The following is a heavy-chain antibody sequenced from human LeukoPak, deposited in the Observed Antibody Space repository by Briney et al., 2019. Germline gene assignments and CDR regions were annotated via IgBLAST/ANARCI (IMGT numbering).Heavy chain of an antibody. CDR2: IRTKANNYAT. CDR3: SRHEALPGDY. J-gene: IGHJ4*02. D-gene: IGHD2-21*02. CDR1: GFTFSGST. Sequence: GGSLKLSCAASGFTFSGSTVHWVRQASGKGLDWVGHIRTKANNYATAYAASVKGRFTISRDDSKNAAYLQMNSLKIEDTAVYYCSRHEALPGDYWGQGTLVTVSS. V-gene: IGHV3-73*01.